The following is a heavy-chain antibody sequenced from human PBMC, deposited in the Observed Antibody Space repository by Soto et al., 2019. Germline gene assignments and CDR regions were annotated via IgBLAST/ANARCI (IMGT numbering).Heavy chain of an antibody. CDR2: ISAYNGNT. V-gene: IGHV1-18*04. CDR3: ARGLYWGPGTEHFDY. CDR1: GYTFTSYG. Sequence: GASVKVSCKASGYTFTSYGISWLRQAPGQGLEWMGWISAYNGNTNYAQKLQGRVTMTTDTSTSTAYMELRSLRSDDTAVYYCARGLYWGPGTEHFDYWGQGTLVTVSS. D-gene: IGHD2-21*01. J-gene: IGHJ4*02.